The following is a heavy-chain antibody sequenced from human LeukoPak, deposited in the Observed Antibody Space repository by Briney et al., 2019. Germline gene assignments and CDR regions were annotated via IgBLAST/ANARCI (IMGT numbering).Heavy chain of an antibody. CDR3: AKAPKYCSGGSCYLSY. J-gene: IGHJ4*02. V-gene: IGHV3-7*01. D-gene: IGHD2-15*01. CDR1: GFTFSSYW. Sequence: GGSLRLSCAASGFTFSSYWMSWVRQAPGKGLEWVANIKQDGSEKYYVDSVKGRVTISRDNAKNSLYLQMNSLRAEDTAVYYCAKAPKYCSGGSCYLSYWGQGTLVTVSS. CDR2: IKQDGSEK.